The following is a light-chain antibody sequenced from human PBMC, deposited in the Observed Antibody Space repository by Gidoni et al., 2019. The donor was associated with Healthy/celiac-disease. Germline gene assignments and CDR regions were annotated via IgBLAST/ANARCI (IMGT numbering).Light chain of an antibody. V-gene: IGKV1-33*01. Sequence: DIHITQSLSSLSASVGDRVTNTCQASQDISNYLNWYQQKPGKAPKLLIYDASNLETGVPSRFSGSGSGTDFTFTISSLQPEDIATYYCQQYDNRPYTFGQGTKLEIK. CDR2: DAS. CDR3: QQYDNRPYT. CDR1: QDISNY. J-gene: IGKJ2*01.